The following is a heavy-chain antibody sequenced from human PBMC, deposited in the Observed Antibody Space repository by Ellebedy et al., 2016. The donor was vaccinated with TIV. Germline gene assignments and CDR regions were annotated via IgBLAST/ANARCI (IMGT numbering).Heavy chain of an antibody. CDR1: GFTFSYYG. CDR3: ARDRATTGKMSWYFDY. V-gene: IGHV3-30*03. J-gene: IGHJ4*02. D-gene: IGHD1-1*01. Sequence: PGGSLRLSCAASGFTFSYYGIHWVRQAPGKGLEWVTVISYDGNNKYYTDSVKGRFTISREDSKNTVYLKMNNLRAEDTAVYYCARDRATTGKMSWYFDYWGQGTLVTVSA. CDR2: ISYDGNNK.